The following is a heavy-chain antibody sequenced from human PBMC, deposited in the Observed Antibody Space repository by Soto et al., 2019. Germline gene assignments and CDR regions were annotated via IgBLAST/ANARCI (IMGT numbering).Heavy chain of an antibody. CDR3: ARDSLGYCTSTSCYWSEDY. J-gene: IGHJ4*02. D-gene: IGHD2-2*01. Sequence: GGSLRLSCSASGFTFSSYWMSWVRQAPGKGLEWVANIKQDGSEKYYVDSVKGRFTIARDNAKNSLYLQMNSLRAEDTAVYYCARDSLGYCTSTSCYWSEDYWGQGTLVTVSS. CDR2: IKQDGSEK. CDR1: GFTFSSYW. V-gene: IGHV3-7*03.